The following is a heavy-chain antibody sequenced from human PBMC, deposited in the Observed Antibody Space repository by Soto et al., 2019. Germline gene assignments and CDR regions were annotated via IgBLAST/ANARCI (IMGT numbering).Heavy chain of an antibody. CDR1: GGIFSSYA. D-gene: IGHD2-15*01. J-gene: IGHJ5*02. Sequence: QVQLVQSGAEVKKPGSSVKVSCKASGGIFSSYAISWVRQAPGQGLEWMGGIIPIFGTANYAQKFQGRVTITADDSTSTGYMELSGLRSEDTAVYDCAGSIVVLPTPYWFDPWGQGTLVTVSS. CDR3: AGSIVVLPTPYWFDP. V-gene: IGHV1-69*12. CDR2: IIPIFGTA.